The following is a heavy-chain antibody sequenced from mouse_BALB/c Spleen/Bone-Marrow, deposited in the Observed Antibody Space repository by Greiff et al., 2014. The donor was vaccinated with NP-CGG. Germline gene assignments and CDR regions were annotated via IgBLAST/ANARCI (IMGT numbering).Heavy chain of an antibody. CDR1: GFTFNTYA. CDR2: IRSKSNNYAT. V-gene: IGHV10-1*02. D-gene: IGHD2-3*01. J-gene: IGHJ3*01. Sequence: EVKVVESGGGLVQPKGSLKLSCAASGFTFNTYAMNWVRQAPGKGLEWVARIRSKSNNYATYYADSVKDRFTISRDDSQSMLYLQMNNLKTEDTAMYYCVRSDDGWFAYWGQGTLVTVSA. CDR3: VRSDDGWFAY.